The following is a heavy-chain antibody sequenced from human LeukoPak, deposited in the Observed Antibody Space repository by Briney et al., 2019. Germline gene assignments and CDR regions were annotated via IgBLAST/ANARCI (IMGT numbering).Heavy chain of an antibody. D-gene: IGHD1-14*01. CDR3: ARVSVNPFDFDY. Sequence: SETLSLTCAVYGGSFSGYYWSWVRQHPGKGLEWIGYIYYSGSTYYNPSLKSRVTISVDTSKNQFSLKLSSVTAADTAVYYCARVSVNPFDFDYWGQGTLVTVSS. J-gene: IGHJ4*02. CDR2: IYYSGST. V-gene: IGHV4-31*11. CDR1: GGSFSGYY.